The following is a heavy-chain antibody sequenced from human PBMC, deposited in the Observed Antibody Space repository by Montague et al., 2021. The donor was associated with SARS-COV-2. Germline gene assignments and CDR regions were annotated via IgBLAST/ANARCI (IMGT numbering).Heavy chain of an antibody. Sequence: SETLSLTCTVSGGSISSSSYYWGWIRQPPGKGLEWIGRIYSSGSTYYNPSLKSRVTISVDTSKNQFSLKLSSVTAADTAVYFCARDLLPARTAIKTNFFGLDVWGQGTTVTVSS. CDR3: ARDLLPARTAIKTNFFGLDV. CDR2: IYSSGST. CDR1: GGSISSSSYY. D-gene: IGHD2-21*02. J-gene: IGHJ6*02. V-gene: IGHV4-39*07.